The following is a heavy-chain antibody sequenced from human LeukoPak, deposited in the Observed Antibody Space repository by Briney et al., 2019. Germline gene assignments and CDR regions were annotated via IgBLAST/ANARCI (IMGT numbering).Heavy chain of an antibody. V-gene: IGHV3-7*03. CDR2: IKQDGSEE. J-gene: IGHJ4*02. CDR1: GFTFSNYW. CDR3: ARDVTPFI. D-gene: IGHD2-15*01. Sequence: GGPLRLSRAASGFTFSNYWMTWVRQAPGKGLEWVANIKQDGSEEYYVDSVKGRFTISRDNTKNSLYLQMNSLRAEDTAVYYCARDVTPFIWGQGTLVTVSS.